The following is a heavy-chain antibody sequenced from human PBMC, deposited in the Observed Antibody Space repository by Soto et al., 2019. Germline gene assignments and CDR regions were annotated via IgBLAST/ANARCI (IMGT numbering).Heavy chain of an antibody. Sequence: EVQLLESGGGLVQPGGSLRLSCAASGFTFSSYAMSWVRQAPGKGLEWVSAISGSGGSTYYAESVKGRFTISRDNYKHTLYLKMNSLRAEDTAVYYCAKDYDFWSGYAGAFDIWGQGTMVTVSS. J-gene: IGHJ3*02. CDR3: AKDYDFWSGYAGAFDI. CDR2: ISGSGGST. V-gene: IGHV3-23*01. D-gene: IGHD3-3*01. CDR1: GFTFSSYA.